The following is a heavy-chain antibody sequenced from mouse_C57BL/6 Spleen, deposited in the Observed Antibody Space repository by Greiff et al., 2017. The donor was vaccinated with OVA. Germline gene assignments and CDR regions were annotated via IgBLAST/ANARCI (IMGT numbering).Heavy chain of an antibody. V-gene: IGHV1-82*01. J-gene: IGHJ3*01. D-gene: IGHD1-1*02. CDR3: ARAGGGYRFAY. Sequence: QVQLKESGPELVKPGASVKISCKASGYAFSSSWMNWVKQRPGTGLEWIGRIYPGDGDTNYNGKFKGKATLTADKSSSTAYMQLSTLTSEDSAVYFWARAGGGYRFAYWGQGTLVTVSA. CDR2: IYPGDGDT. CDR1: GYAFSSSW.